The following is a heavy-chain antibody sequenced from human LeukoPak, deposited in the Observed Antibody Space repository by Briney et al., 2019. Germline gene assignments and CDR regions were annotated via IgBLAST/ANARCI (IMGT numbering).Heavy chain of an antibody. D-gene: IGHD6-6*01. CDR2: IKQDGGEK. Sequence: GGSLRLSCAASGFTFSSYWMSWGRQAPGKGREGGADIKQDGGEKYYVDSVKGGFTISQDNPKNSPYLQMNTLRAEDTAVYYCARDGSSSSPNWFDPWGQGTLVTVSS. CDR3: ARDGSSSSPNWFDP. CDR1: GFTFSSYW. J-gene: IGHJ5*02. V-gene: IGHV3-7*01.